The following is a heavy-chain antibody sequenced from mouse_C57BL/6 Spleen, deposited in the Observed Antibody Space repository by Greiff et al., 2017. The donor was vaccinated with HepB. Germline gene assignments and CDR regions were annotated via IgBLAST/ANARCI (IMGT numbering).Heavy chain of an antibody. Sequence: QVHVKQSGAELARPGASVKMSCKASGYTFTSYTMHWVKQRPGQGLEWIGYINPSSGYTKYNQKFKDKATLTADKSSSTAYMQLSSLTSEDSAVYYCARVGDGYFFDYWGQGTTLTVSS. D-gene: IGHD2-3*01. J-gene: IGHJ2*01. CDR3: ARVGDGYFFDY. V-gene: IGHV1-4*01. CDR1: GYTFTSYT. CDR2: INPSSGYT.